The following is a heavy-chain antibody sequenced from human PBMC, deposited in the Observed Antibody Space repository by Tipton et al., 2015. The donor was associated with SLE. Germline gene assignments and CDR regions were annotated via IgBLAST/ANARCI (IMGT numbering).Heavy chain of an antibody. CDR3: ASKVGYSNSTYGMDV. CDR1: GDTFIGYD. Sequence: QLVQSGAEVKKPGASVKVSCKASGDTFIGYDINWVRQATGQGLEWMGGIIPMSGTASYAQRFQGRVTITTDESTSTAYMELSSLRSEDTAVYYCASKVGYSNSTYGMDVWGQGTTVTVSS. D-gene: IGHD6-13*01. CDR2: IIPMSGTA. J-gene: IGHJ6*02. V-gene: IGHV1-69*05.